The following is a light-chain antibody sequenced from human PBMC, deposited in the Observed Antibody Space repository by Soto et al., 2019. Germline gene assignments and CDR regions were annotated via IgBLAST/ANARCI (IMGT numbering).Light chain of an antibody. CDR3: LQHNTCPYT. CDR1: QGIRN. Sequence: DIQMTQSPFSLSASVGDRVTITCRASQGIRNLSWFQQKPGEAPKRMIYATSNLERGVLSRFSGSGSGTEFTLTISSLQPEEFATYFFLQHNTCPYTFGQGTKVDI. J-gene: IGKJ2*01. V-gene: IGKV1-17*01. CDR2: ATS.